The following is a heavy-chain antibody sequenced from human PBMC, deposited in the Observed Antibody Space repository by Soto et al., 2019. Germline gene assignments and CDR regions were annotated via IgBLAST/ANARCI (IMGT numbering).Heavy chain of an antibody. J-gene: IGHJ6*02. CDR3: AKGIQLWLYYYYGMDV. D-gene: IGHD5-18*01. V-gene: IGHV3-23*01. CDR2: ISGSGGST. CDR1: GFTFSSYA. Sequence: GGSLRLSCAASGFTFSSYAMSWVRQAPGKGLEWVSAISGSGGSTYYADSVKGRLTISRDNSKNTLYLQMNSLRAEDTAVYYCAKGIQLWLYYYYGMDVWGQGTTVTVSS.